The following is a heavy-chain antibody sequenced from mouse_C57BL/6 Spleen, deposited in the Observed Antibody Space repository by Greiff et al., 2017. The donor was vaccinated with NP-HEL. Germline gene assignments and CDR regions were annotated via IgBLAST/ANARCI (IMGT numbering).Heavy chain of an antibody. CDR1: GFSLTSYG. V-gene: IGHV2-6*01. CDR3: ATLSGGAMDY. J-gene: IGHJ4*01. CDR2: IWGVGST. Sequence: QVQLKESGPGLVAPSQSLSITCTVSGFSLTSYGVDWVRQSPGKGLEWLGVIWGVGSTNYNSALKSRLSISNDKSKSQVFLKMNSLQTDDTAMYYCATLSGGAMDYWGQGTSVTVSS.